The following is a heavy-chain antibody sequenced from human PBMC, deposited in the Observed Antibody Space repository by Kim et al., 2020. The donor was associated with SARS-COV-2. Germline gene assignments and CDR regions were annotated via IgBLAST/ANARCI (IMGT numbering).Heavy chain of an antibody. Sequence: GGSLRLSCAASGFTFSRFAMSWARQAPGKGLEWVSTISDSGARTHYADSVRGRFTISRDNSKSTLFLQMNNLRVEDTAVYYCDASDYWGQGSLVTGSS. J-gene: IGHJ4*02. CDR1: GFTFSRFA. CDR2: ISDSGART. CDR3: DASDY. V-gene: IGHV3-23*01.